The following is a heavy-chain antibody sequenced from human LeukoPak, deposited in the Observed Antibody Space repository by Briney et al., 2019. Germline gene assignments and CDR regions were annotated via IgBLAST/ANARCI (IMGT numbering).Heavy chain of an antibody. J-gene: IGHJ5*02. CDR1: GYTFTNYG. D-gene: IGHD1-26*01. CDR3: ARDWDAMNNCFDP. Sequence: ASVKVSCKASGYTFTNYGISWVRQAPGQGLEWMGWISTNSDIRTYAQTLQGRFTMTTDTATTTTYMELNNLTFDDTAVYYCARDWDAMNNCFDPWGQGTPVTVSS. CDR2: ISTNSDIR. V-gene: IGHV1-18*01.